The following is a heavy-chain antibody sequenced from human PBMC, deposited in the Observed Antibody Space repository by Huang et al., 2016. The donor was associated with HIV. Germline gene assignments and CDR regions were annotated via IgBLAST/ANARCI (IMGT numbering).Heavy chain of an antibody. V-gene: IGHV3-74*02. Sequence: EVELAESGGGSVRPGQSLRLSCVGFGFIFSDYWMHWVRQIPGKGLMWVARIESYGSSTSYADSVKGRFTIYRDNARNTVYLQMSSLRVDDTAVYYCVRAREKGYDFWSGYRYWGQGAQVTVSS. CDR2: IESYGSST. D-gene: IGHD3-3*01. CDR3: VRAREKGYDFWSGYRY. J-gene: IGHJ4*01. CDR1: GFIFSDYW.